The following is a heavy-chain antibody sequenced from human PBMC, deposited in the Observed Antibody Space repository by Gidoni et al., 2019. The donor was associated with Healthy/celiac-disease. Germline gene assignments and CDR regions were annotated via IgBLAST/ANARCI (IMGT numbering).Heavy chain of an antibody. V-gene: IGHV4-30-2*01. J-gene: IGHJ4*02. CDR2: IYQSGST. D-gene: IGHD5-18*01. CDR3: ARAPGGYSYGYDY. Sequence: QLQLQESGSGLVKPAQTLSRTCADSGGSISSGGYSWSWIRQPPGKGLEWSGYIYQSGSTYYNPSLKSRVTISVDRSKNQFSLKLSSATAADTAVYYCARAPGGYSYGYDYWGQGTLVTVSS. CDR1: GGSISSGGYS.